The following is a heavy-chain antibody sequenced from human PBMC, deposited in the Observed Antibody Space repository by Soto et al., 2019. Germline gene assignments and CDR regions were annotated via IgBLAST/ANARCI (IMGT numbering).Heavy chain of an antibody. CDR3: AKSLNINWKNWFDL. J-gene: IGHJ5*02. V-gene: IGHV3-23*01. CDR2: ISETGGRT. Sequence: QLLESGGGLAQPGGSLTLSCAASGFNFSSSDMNWVRQAPGKGLEWVSIISETGGRTYYADSVKGRFTISRDNARSVLYLQMNSLRADDTAVYYCAKSLNINWKNWFDLWGQGTLVTVSS. D-gene: IGHD1-1*01. CDR1: GFNFSSSD.